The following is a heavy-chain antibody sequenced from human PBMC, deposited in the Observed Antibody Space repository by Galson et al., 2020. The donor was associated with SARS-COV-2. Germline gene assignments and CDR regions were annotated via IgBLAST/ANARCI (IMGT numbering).Heavy chain of an antibody. CDR1: GYTFTAYY. CDR2: INPNTGCT. V-gene: IGHV1-2*04. D-gene: IGHD5-12*01. J-gene: IGHJ4*02. Sequence: ASVNVSCKTSGYTFTAYYIHWVRQAPGQGREWMGCINPNTGCTNYAQKFQGWVTMTRDTSISTAYMALSRLKSDDTAVYYCAGETEMATFIYVDYWGQGTLVTVSS. CDR3: AGETEMATFIYVDY.